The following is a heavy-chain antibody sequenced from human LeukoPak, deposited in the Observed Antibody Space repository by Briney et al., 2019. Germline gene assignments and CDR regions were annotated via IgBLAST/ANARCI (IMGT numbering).Heavy chain of an antibody. Sequence: GGSLRLSCAASGFTFSSYGMHWVRQAPGKGLEWVAVISHDGSNKYYADSVKGRFTISRDNSKNTLYLQMNSLRAEDTAVYYCANVNYYDSSGYLDYWGQGTLVTVSS. CDR3: ANVNYYDSSGYLDY. J-gene: IGHJ4*02. CDR1: GFTFSSYG. V-gene: IGHV3-30*18. CDR2: ISHDGSNK. D-gene: IGHD3-22*01.